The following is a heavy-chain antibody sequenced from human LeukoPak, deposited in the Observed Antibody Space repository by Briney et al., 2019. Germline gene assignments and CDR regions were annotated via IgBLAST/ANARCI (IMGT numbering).Heavy chain of an antibody. CDR3: VPLRDYGDNSDAFNI. V-gene: IGHV3-48*03. CDR1: GFIFSDYE. J-gene: IGHJ3*02. CDR2: ISSSSGTTM. D-gene: IGHD4-23*01. Sequence: GGSLRLSCAASGFIFSDYEMNWVRQAPGKGLEWISYISSSSGTTMYYADSVKGRFTISRDNARNSLYLQMNSLRAEDTAVYDCVPLRDYGDNSDAFNIWGQGTMVTVSS.